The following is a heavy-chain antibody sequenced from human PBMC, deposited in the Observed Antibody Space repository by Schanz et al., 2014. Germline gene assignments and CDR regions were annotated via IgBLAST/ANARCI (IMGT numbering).Heavy chain of an antibody. J-gene: IGHJ6*02. D-gene: IGHD5-18*01. Sequence: QVQLVQSGAAVKKPGASVKVSCKASGYTFTSYSMHWVRQAPGQGLEWMGIINLSGGSTNNAQKFQGRLTMTRDTSTSTVYMELSSLRSEDTAVYYCARGPSQGYSYGHNIGAYYYGMDVWGQGTTVIVSS. V-gene: IGHV1-46*01. CDR1: GYTFTSYS. CDR2: INLSGGST. CDR3: ARGPSQGYSYGHNIGAYYYGMDV.